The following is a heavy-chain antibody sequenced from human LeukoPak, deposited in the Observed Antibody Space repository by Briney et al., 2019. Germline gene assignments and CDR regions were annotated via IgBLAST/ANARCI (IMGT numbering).Heavy chain of an antibody. Sequence: GGSLRLTCAASGFTFSSYAMSWVRQAPGKGLEWVSAISGSGGSTYYADSVKGRFTISRDNSKNTLYLQMNSLRAEDTAVYYCAKVRGYSYGYPDYWGQGTLVTVSS. J-gene: IGHJ4*02. D-gene: IGHD5-18*01. V-gene: IGHV3-23*01. CDR3: AKVRGYSYGYPDY. CDR1: GFTFSSYA. CDR2: ISGSGGST.